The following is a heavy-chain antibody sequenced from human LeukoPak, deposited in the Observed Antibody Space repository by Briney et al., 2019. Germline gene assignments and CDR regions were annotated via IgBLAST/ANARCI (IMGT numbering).Heavy chain of an antibody. V-gene: IGHV5-51*01. J-gene: IGHJ4*02. D-gene: IGHD6-6*01. Sequence: GESLKISFKGSGYSFTSYWIGWVRQMPGKGLEWMGIIYPGDSDTRYSPSFQGQVTISADKSISTAYLQWSSLKASDTAMYYCARHRGSSFPLNYFDYWGQGTLVTVSS. CDR1: GYSFTSYW. CDR3: ARHRGSSFPLNYFDY. CDR2: IYPGDSDT.